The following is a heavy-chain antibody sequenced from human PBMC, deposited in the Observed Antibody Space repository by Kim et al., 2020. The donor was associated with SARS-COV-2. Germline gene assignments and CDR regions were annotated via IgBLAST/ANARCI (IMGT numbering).Heavy chain of an antibody. V-gene: IGHV3-53*01. Sequence: GGSLRLSCEASGYTVSDNYMTWVRQAPGKGLEWLSVIYSSGSTYYADSVKGRFTISRDNSKNILYLQMNSLRVDDTAVYYCASLIVGATGALDYFDSWGQGTLVTVSS. D-gene: IGHD1-26*01. J-gene: IGHJ4*02. CDR2: IYSSGST. CDR3: ASLIVGATGALDYFDS. CDR1: GYTVSDNY.